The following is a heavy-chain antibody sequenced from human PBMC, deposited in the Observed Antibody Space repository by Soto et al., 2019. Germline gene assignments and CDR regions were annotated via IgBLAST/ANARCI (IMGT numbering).Heavy chain of an antibody. Sequence: GESLKISCKGSGYSFTSYWIGWVRQMPGKGLEWMGIIYPGDSDTRYSPSFQGQVTISADKSISTAYLQWSSLKASDTAMYYCARIMDSSGWLYYFDYWGQGTLVTVSS. J-gene: IGHJ4*02. CDR1: GYSFTSYW. D-gene: IGHD6-19*01. CDR2: IYPGDSDT. CDR3: ARIMDSSGWLYYFDY. V-gene: IGHV5-51*01.